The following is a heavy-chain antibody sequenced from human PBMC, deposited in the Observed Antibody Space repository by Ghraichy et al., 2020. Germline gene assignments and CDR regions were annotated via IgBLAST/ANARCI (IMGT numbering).Heavy chain of an antibody. CDR2: IYYSGST. Sequence: SETLSLTCTVSGGSISTYYWSWIRQPPGKGLEWIGSIYYSGSTDYSPSLKSRVTISVDTSKNQFSLKLSSVTAADTAVYYCARRVSGTTPFDYWGQGTLVTVSS. J-gene: IGHJ4*02. CDR1: GGSISTYY. D-gene: IGHD1-7*01. V-gene: IGHV4-59*01. CDR3: ARRVSGTTPFDY.